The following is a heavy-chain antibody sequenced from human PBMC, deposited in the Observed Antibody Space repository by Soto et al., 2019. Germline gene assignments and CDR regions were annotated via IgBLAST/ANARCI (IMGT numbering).Heavy chain of an antibody. CDR1: GYTFSRYC. V-gene: IGHV1-18*01. Sequence: GASVNVSCKSSGYTFSRYCMSWGRQAPGQGLECMGWISGFNGNTKESEKLQGRVTLTTDTAANTAHMELRGLRSDDTAVYYCARASAYSTPWSFDNWGQGTLVTVSS. CDR3: ARASAYSTPWSFDN. J-gene: IGHJ4*02. D-gene: IGHD6-13*01. CDR2: ISGFNGNT.